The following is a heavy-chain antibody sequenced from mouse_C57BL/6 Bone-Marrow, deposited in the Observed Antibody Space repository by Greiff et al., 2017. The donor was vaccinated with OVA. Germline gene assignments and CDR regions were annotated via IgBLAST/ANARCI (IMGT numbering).Heavy chain of an antibody. V-gene: IGHV5-6*01. CDR1: GFTFSSYG. CDR2: ISSGGSFT. J-gene: IGHJ4*01. Sequence: EVHLVESGGDLVKPGGSLKLSCAASGFTFSSYGMSWVRQTPDKRLEWVATISSGGSFTYYPDSVKGRFTISRDNAKNTLYLQRSSLKSEDTAMYYCARRGAMDYWGQGTSVTVSS. CDR3: ARRGAMDY.